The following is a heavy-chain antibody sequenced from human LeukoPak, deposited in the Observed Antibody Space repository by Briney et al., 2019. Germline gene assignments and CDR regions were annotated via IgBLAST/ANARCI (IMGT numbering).Heavy chain of an antibody. J-gene: IGHJ4*02. CDR3: AKDALRAVPYYFDY. Sequence: PGGSLRLSCAASGFTFSSYEMSWVRQAPGKGLEWVAAISGSGYSAYYADSVKGRFTISRDNSKNTLFLEMNSLRPEDTAVYYCAKDALRAVPYYFDYWGQGTLVTVSS. CDR2: ISGSGYSA. V-gene: IGHV3-23*01. CDR1: GFTFSSYE. D-gene: IGHD3-10*01.